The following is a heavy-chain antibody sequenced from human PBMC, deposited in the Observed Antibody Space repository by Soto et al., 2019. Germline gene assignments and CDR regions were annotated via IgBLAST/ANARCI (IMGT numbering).Heavy chain of an antibody. CDR1: GFTFSSYA. V-gene: IGHV3-23*01. Sequence: PGGSLRLSCAASGFTFSSYAMSWVRQAPGKGLEWVSAISGSGGSTYYADSVKGRFTISRDNSKNTLYLQMNSLRAEDTAVYYCAKCGKSVYYYDSSGYYYGDAFDIWGQGTMVTVSS. CDR2: ISGSGGST. J-gene: IGHJ3*02. D-gene: IGHD3-22*01. CDR3: AKCGKSVYYYDSSGYYYGDAFDI.